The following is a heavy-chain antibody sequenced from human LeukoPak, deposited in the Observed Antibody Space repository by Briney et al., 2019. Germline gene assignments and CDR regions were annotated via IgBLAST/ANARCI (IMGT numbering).Heavy chain of an antibody. CDR1: GGSISSSSYY. D-gene: IGHD1-26*01. CDR3: ARARWGSYSYFDY. V-gene: IGHV4-61*05. J-gene: IGHJ4*02. Sequence: SETLSLTCTVSGGSISSSSYYWGWIRQPPGKGLEWIGYIYYSGSTNYNPSLKSRVTISVDTSKNQFSLKLSSVTAADTAVYYCARARWGSYSYFDYWGQGTLVTVSS. CDR2: IYYSGST.